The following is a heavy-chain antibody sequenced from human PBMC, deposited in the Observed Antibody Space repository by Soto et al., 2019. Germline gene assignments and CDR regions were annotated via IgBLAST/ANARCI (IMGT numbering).Heavy chain of an antibody. CDR2: ISGSGGST. CDR3: AKLGSEIVLMVYALRPFDY. V-gene: IGHV3-23*01. Sequence: GGSLRLSCAASGFTFSSYAMSWVRQAPGKGLEWVSAISGSGGSTYYADSVKGRFTISRDNSKNTLYLQMNSLRAEDTAVYYCAKLGSEIVLMVYALRPFDYWGQGTLVTVSS. J-gene: IGHJ4*02. CDR1: GFTFSSYA. D-gene: IGHD2-8*01.